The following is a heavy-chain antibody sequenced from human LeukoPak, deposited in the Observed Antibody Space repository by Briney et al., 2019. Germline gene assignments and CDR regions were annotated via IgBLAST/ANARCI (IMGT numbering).Heavy chain of an antibody. V-gene: IGHV3-21*01. Sequence: GGSLRLSCAASGFTLSSYSMNWVRQAPGKGLEWVSSISSSSSYIYYADSVKGRFTISRDNAKNSLYLQMNSLRAEDTAVYYCARAAENYGGRFDAWGQGTLVTVSS. D-gene: IGHD4-17*01. J-gene: IGHJ5*02. CDR3: ARAAENYGGRFDA. CDR1: GFTLSSYS. CDR2: ISSSSSYI.